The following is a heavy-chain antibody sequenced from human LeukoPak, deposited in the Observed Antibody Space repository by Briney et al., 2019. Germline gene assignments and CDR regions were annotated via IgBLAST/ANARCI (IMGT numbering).Heavy chain of an antibody. D-gene: IGHD2/OR15-2a*01. CDR1: GGTFSSYA. J-gene: IGHJ4*02. V-gene: IGHV1-69*05. CDR2: IIPIFGTA. Sequence: GSSVKVSCKASGGTFSSYAFSWVRQAPGQGLEWMGRIIPIFGTANYAQKFQGRVTITTDKSTSTAYVELSSLRSEDTAVYYCASGVYRNSPTSFDYWGQGTLVTVSS. CDR3: ASGVYRNSPTSFDY.